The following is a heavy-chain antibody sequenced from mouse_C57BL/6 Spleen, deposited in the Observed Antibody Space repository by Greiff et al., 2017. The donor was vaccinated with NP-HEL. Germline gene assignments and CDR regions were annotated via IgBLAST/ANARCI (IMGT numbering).Heavy chain of an antibody. J-gene: IGHJ3*01. CDR2: IHPNSGST. CDR1: GYTFTSYW. CDR3: ARYYYCSRMGAY. D-gene: IGHD1-1*01. Sequence: VQLQQSGAELVKPGASVKLSCKASGYTFTSYWMHWVKQRPGQGLEWIGMIHPNSGSTNYNEKFKSKATLTVDKSSSTAYMQLSSLTSEDSAVYYCARYYYCSRMGAYWGQGTLVTVSA. V-gene: IGHV1-64*01.